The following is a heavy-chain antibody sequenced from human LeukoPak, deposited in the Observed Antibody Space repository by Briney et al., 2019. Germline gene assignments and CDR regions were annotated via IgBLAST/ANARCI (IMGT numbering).Heavy chain of an antibody. CDR1: GYTFTGYY. V-gene: IGHV1-2*02. Sequence: ASVKVSCKASGYTFTGYYMHWVRQAPGQGLEWMGWINPNSGGTNYAQKFQGRVTMTRDTSISTAYMELSRLRSDDTAVYYCARRRRVYYDFWSGYMDVWGKGTTVTVSS. CDR3: ARRRRVYYDFWSGYMDV. CDR2: INPNSGGT. D-gene: IGHD3-3*01. J-gene: IGHJ6*03.